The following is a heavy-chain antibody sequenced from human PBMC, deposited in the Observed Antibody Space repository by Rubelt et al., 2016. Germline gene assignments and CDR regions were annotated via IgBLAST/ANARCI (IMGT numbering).Heavy chain of an antibody. J-gene: IGHJ4*02. CDR2: ISAYNGNT. CDR1: GYTFTSYG. Sequence: QVQLVQSGAEVKKPGASVKVSCKASGYTFTSYGISWVRQAPGQGLEWMGWISAYNGNTNDARKLQGKVTMATDTYTGTAYMELRSLRSEDTAVYYCARSSGSNYFDYWGQGTLVTVSS. V-gene: IGHV1-18*01. CDR3: ARSSGSNYFDY. D-gene: IGHD6-25*01.